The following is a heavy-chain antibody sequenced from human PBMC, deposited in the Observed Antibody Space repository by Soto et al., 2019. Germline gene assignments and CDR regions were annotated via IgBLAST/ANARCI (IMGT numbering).Heavy chain of an antibody. Sequence: QVQLVESGGGVVQPGRSLRLSCAASGFTFSSYGMHWVRQAPGKGLEWVAVIWYDGSNKYYADSVKGRFTISRDNSKNTLYLQMNSLRAEDTAVYYCAVTGAAAEYYFDYWGQGTLVTVSS. CDR1: GFTFSSYG. J-gene: IGHJ4*02. D-gene: IGHD6-13*01. CDR3: AVTGAAAEYYFDY. V-gene: IGHV3-33*01. CDR2: IWYDGSNK.